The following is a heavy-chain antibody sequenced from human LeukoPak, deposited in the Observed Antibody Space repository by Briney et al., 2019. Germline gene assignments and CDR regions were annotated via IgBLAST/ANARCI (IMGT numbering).Heavy chain of an antibody. CDR3: ASETGSYSPFDF. Sequence: SETLSLTCTVSGGSISSYYWSWIRQPPGKGLEWIGYIYYSGSTYYNPSLKSRVTISTDTSKNHFSLRLSSVTAADTAVYYCASETGSYSPFDFWGQGTLVTVSS. J-gene: IGHJ4*02. CDR1: GGSISSYY. V-gene: IGHV4-59*04. CDR2: IYYSGST. D-gene: IGHD1-26*01.